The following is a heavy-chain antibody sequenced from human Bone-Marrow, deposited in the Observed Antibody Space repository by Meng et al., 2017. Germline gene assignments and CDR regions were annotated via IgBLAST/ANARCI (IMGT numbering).Heavy chain of an antibody. D-gene: IGHD3-10*01. J-gene: IGHJ3*02. CDR3: ARVGGVTMGAFDI. Sequence: GGSLRLSCAASGFTFSSYAMHWVRQAPGKGLEWVSAISDSGGSTYYADSVKGRFTISRDNSKNTLYLQMNSLRAEDTAVYYCARVGGVTMGAFDIWGQGTMVTVSS. CDR2: ISDSGGST. CDR1: GFTFSSYA. V-gene: IGHV3-23*01.